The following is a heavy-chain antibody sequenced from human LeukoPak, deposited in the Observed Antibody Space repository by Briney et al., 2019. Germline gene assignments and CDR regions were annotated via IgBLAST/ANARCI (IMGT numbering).Heavy chain of an antibody. Sequence: GGSLRLSCAASGFTFSTYWMDWVRQVPGKGVGWVSRISSDGSNTIYADSVKGRFTISRDNANNSLSLQMNSLRGDDAAVYYCARECDLPGAYYMDVWGKGTTVTVSS. V-gene: IGHV3-74*01. J-gene: IGHJ6*03. CDR1: GFTFSTYW. CDR2: ISSDGSNT. D-gene: IGHD7-27*01. CDR3: ARECDLPGAYYMDV.